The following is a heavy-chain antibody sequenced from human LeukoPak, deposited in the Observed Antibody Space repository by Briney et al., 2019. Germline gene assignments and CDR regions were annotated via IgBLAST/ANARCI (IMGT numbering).Heavy chain of an antibody. D-gene: IGHD3-10*01. J-gene: IGHJ6*02. CDR3: ARLGSGSYYNYYYYGMDV. Sequence: GESLKISCKGSGYSSTSYWSGWVRQMPGKGLEWMGTIYPGDSDTRYSPYSQGRVSTSADKTISTAYLQWSSLKASDTAMYYCARLGSGSYYNYYYYGMDVWGQGTTVTVSS. V-gene: IGHV5-51*01. CDR1: GYSSTSYW. CDR2: IYPGDSDT.